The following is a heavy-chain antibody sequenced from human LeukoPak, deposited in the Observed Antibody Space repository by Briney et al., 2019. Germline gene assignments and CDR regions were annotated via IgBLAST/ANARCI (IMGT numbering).Heavy chain of an antibody. CDR1: GFTFSSYA. V-gene: IGHV3-30-3*01. CDR2: ISYDGSNK. J-gene: IGHJ4*02. Sequence: GGSLRLSCAASGFTFSSYAMHWVRQAPGKGLEWVAVISYDGSNKYYADSVKGRFTISRDNSKNTLYLQMNSLRAEDTAVYYCATGLRYSSGWYPFDYWGQGTLVTVSS. D-gene: IGHD6-19*01. CDR3: ATGLRYSSGWYPFDY.